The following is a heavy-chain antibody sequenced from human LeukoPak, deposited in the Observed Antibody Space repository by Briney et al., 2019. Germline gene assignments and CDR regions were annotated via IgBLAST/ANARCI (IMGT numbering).Heavy chain of an antibody. CDR3: ARDGALDRYDFWSGSDSRYFDY. V-gene: IGHV1-2*06. D-gene: IGHD3-3*01. Sequence: GASVKVSCKASGYTFTGYYMHWVRQAPGQGLEWMGRINPNSGGTNYAQKFQGRVTMTRDTSISTAYKELSRLRSDDTAVYYCARDGALDRYDFWSGSDSRYFDYWGQGTLVTVSS. CDR1: GYTFTGYY. J-gene: IGHJ4*02. CDR2: INPNSGGT.